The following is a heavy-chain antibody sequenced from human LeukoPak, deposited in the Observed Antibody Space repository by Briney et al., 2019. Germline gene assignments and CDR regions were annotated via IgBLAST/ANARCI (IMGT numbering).Heavy chain of an antibody. CDR1: GYTFINYG. CDR2: ISVYNGNT. D-gene: IGHD3-10*01. CDR3: ARDSYGSGSYHWFDP. V-gene: IGHV1-18*01. J-gene: IGHJ5*02. Sequence: ASVKVSCKASGYTFINYGISWVRQAPGQGLEWMGWISVYNGNTNYAQKFQGRVTVTTDTSTSTAYMELRSLRSDDTAVYYCARDSYGSGSYHWFDPWGQGTLVTVSS.